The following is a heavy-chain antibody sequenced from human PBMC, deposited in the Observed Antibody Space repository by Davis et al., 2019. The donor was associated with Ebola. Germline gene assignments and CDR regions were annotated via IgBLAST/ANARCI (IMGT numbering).Heavy chain of an antibody. CDR2: IYYSGST. J-gene: IGHJ4*02. CDR1: GGSISSYY. V-gene: IGHV4-59*01. CDR3: ARGARGSYVAGY. Sequence: SETLSLTCTVSGGSISSYYWSWIRQPPGKGLEWIGYIYYSGSTNYNPSLKSRVTISVDTSKNQFSLKLSSVTAADTAVYYCARGARGSYVAGYWGQGTLVTVSS. D-gene: IGHD1-26*01.